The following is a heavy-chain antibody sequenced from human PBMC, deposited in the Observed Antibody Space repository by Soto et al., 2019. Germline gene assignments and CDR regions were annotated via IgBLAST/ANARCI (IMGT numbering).Heavy chain of an antibody. V-gene: IGHV2-70*11. J-gene: IGHJ4*02. Sequence: SGPTLVNPTQTLTLTCTFSGFSPSTSGMCVSWIRQPPGKALEWLARIDWDDDKYYSTSLKTRLTISKDTSKNQVVLTMTNMDPVDTATYYCERLRYSGYLFDYWSQGTLVTV. D-gene: IGHD5-12*01. CDR1: GFSPSTSGMC. CDR3: ERLRYSGYLFDY. CDR2: IDWDDDK.